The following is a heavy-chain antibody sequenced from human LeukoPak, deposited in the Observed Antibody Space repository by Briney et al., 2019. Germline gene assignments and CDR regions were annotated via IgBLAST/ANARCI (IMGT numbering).Heavy chain of an antibody. D-gene: IGHD5-12*01. V-gene: IGHV3-30*02. J-gene: IGHJ4*02. CDR1: GFTFSSYG. Sequence: GGSLRLSCAASGFTFSSYGMHWVRQAPGKGLEWVAFIRYDGSNKYYADSVKGRFTISRDNSKNTLYLQMNSLRAEDTAVYYCAKVVSGLRPHFDYWGQGTLVTVSS. CDR3: AKVVSGLRPHFDY. CDR2: IRYDGSNK.